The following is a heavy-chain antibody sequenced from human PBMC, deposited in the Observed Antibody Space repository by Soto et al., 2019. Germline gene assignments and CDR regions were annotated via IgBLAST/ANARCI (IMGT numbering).Heavy chain of an antibody. V-gene: IGHV2-70*11. Sequence: SGPTLVKPTQTLTLTCTFSGFSLSTSGMCVSWIRQPPGKALEWLARIDWDDDKYYSTSLKTRLTISKDTSKNQVVLTMTNMDPVDTATYYCARNLRREYSGYDRSYYMDVWGKGTTVTVSS. CDR2: IDWDDDK. CDR1: GFSLSTSGMC. J-gene: IGHJ6*03. D-gene: IGHD5-12*01. CDR3: ARNLRREYSGYDRSYYMDV.